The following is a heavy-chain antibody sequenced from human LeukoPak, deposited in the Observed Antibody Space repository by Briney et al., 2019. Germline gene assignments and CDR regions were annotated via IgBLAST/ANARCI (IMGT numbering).Heavy chain of an antibody. D-gene: IGHD5-12*01. Sequence: GGSLRLSCAASGFTFSSYGMHWVRQAPGKGLEWVAVIWYDGSNKYYADSVKGRFTISRDNSMNTLYLQMNSLRAEDTAVYYCARGGYEPTFFDYWGQGTLVTVSS. V-gene: IGHV3-33*01. CDR2: IWYDGSNK. CDR1: GFTFSSYG. CDR3: ARGGYEPTFFDY. J-gene: IGHJ4*02.